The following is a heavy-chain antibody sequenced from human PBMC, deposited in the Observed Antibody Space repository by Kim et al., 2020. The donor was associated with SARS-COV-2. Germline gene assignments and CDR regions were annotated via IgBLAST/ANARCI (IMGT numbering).Heavy chain of an antibody. V-gene: IGHV3-30*18. CDR2: ISYDGSNK. CDR3: AKSLYRYSGSYHAGIFDY. J-gene: IGHJ4*02. CDR1: GFTFSSYG. D-gene: IGHD1-26*01. Sequence: GGSLRLSCAASGFTFSSYGMHWVRQAPGKGLEWVAVISYDGSNKYYADSVKGRFTISRDNSKNTLYLQMNSLRAEDTAVYYCAKSLYRYSGSYHAGIFDYWGQGTLVTVSS.